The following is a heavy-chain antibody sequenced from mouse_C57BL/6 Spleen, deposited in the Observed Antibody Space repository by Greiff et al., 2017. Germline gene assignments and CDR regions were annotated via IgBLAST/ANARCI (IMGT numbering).Heavy chain of an antibody. Sequence: VKLLESGPGLVAPSQSLSITCTVSGFSLTSYGVHWVRQPPGKGLEWLVVIWSDGSTTYNSALKSRLSISNDNSKSQVFLKMNSLQTDDTAMYYCARPPHYVGSSYGLAYWGQGTLVTVSA. V-gene: IGHV2-6*03. CDR2: IWSDGST. CDR3: ARPPHYVGSSYGLAY. CDR1: GFSLTSYG. J-gene: IGHJ3*01. D-gene: IGHD1-1*01.